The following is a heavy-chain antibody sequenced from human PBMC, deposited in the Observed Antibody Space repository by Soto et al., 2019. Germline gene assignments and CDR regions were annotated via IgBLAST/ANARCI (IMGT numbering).Heavy chain of an antibody. CDR1: GFPFSSYG. J-gene: IGHJ4*02. CDR3: AKLDDYYDSSGTVGGPVG. CDR2: ISYDGSNK. D-gene: IGHD3-22*01. V-gene: IGHV3-30*18. Sequence: WGSLGRSCAASGFPFSSYGMHWVRQAPGKGLEWVAVISYDGSNKYYADSVKGRFTISRDNSKNTLYLQMNSLRAEDTAVYYCAKLDDYYDSSGTVGGPVGWGQGTLVTVSS.